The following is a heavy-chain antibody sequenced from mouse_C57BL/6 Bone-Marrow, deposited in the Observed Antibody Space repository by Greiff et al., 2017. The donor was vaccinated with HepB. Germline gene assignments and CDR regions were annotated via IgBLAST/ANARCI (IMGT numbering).Heavy chain of an antibody. V-gene: IGHV1-59*01. Sequence: VQLQQPGAELVRPGTSVKLSCKASGYTFTSYRMHWVKQRPGQGLEWIGVIDPSDSYTNYNQKFKGKATLTVDTSSSTAYMQLSSLTSEDSAVYDCARDYYGSSYPFDYWGQGTPLTVSS. CDR2: IDPSDSYT. CDR3: ARDYYGSSYPFDY. CDR1: GYTFTSYR. J-gene: IGHJ2*01. D-gene: IGHD1-1*01.